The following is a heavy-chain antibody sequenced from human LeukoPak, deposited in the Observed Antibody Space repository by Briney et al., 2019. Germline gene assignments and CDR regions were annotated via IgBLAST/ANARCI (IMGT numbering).Heavy chain of an antibody. CDR2: IYYSGST. D-gene: IGHD6-6*01. V-gene: IGHV4-30-4*01. CDR1: GGSISSGDYY. Sequence: PSQTLSLTCTVSGGSISSGDYYWSWIRQPPGTGLEWLGYIYYSGSTYYNPSLKSRVTISVDTSKNQFSLKLSSVTAADTAVYYCARGSSSSGWFDPWGQGTLVTVSS. CDR3: ARGSSSSGWFDP. J-gene: IGHJ5*02.